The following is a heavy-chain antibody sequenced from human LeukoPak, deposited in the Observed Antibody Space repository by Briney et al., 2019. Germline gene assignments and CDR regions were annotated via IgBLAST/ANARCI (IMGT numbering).Heavy chain of an antibody. CDR2: INHSGST. Sequence: SETLSLTCAVYGGSFSGYYWSWIRQPPGKGLEWIGEINHSGSTNYNPSLKSRVTISVDTSKNQFSLKLSSVTAADTAVYYCARDGQQLVLDYWGQGTLVTVSS. CDR3: ARDGQQLVLDY. D-gene: IGHD6-13*01. CDR1: GGSFSGYY. J-gene: IGHJ4*02. V-gene: IGHV4-34*01.